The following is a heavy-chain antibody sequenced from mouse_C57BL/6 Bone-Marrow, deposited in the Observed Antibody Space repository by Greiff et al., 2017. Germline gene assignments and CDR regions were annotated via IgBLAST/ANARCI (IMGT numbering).Heavy chain of an antibody. CDR2: IDPETGGT. CDR3: TRAYYYGSSTSGVPYWYFDF. CDR1: GYTFPDYE. Sequence: VQLQQSGAELVRPGASVTLSCKASGYTFPDYEMHWVKPTPVHGLEWIGAIDPETGGTAYNQKFKGKAILTADKSSSTAYMELRSLTSEDSAVYYCTRAYYYGSSTSGVPYWYFDFWGTGTTVTVTS. V-gene: IGHV1-15*01. D-gene: IGHD1-1*01. J-gene: IGHJ1*03.